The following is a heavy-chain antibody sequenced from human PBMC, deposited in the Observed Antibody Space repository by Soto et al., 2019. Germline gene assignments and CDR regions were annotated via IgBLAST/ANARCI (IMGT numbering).Heavy chain of an antibody. Sequence: GASVKVSCKASGGTFSSYAISWVRQAPGQGLEWMGGIIPIFGTANYAQKFQGRVTITADESTSTAYMELSSLRSEDTAVYYCARDVPAAMLYNYHYGMDVWGQGTTVTVSS. D-gene: IGHD2-2*01. CDR3: ARDVPAAMLYNYHYGMDV. V-gene: IGHV1-69*13. CDR1: GGTFSSYA. CDR2: IIPIFGTA. J-gene: IGHJ6*02.